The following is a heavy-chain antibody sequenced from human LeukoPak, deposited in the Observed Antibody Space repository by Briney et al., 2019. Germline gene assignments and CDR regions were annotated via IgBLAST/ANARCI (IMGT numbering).Heavy chain of an antibody. D-gene: IGHD5-24*01. J-gene: IGHJ4*02. V-gene: IGHV1-8*01. CDR1: GYTFTSYD. Sequence: ASVKVSCKASGYTFTSYDINWVRQATGQGLEWMGWMNPNSGNTGYAQKFQGRVTMTRITSISTAYMELSSLRSEDTAVYYCARVLDVEMATTTDYWGQGTLVTVSS. CDR3: ARVLDVEMATTTDY. CDR2: MNPNSGNT.